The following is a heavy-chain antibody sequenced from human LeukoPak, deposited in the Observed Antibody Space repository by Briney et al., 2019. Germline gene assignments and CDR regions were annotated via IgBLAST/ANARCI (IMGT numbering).Heavy chain of an antibody. V-gene: IGHV1-46*01. D-gene: IGHD2-21*01. Sequence: ASVKVSCKASGYTFTSYYMHWVRQAPGQGLEWMGIINPSGGSTSYAQKFQGRATMTRDTSTSTVYMELSSLRSEDTAVYYCASGAPTVDFDLWGRGTLVTVSS. CDR3: ASGAPTVDFDL. J-gene: IGHJ2*01. CDR2: INPSGGST. CDR1: GYTFTSYY.